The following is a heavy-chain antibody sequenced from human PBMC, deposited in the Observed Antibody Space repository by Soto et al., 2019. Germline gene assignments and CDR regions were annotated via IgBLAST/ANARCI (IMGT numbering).Heavy chain of an antibody. J-gene: IGHJ3*02. CDR2: ISGSGGST. D-gene: IGHD3-22*01. CDR1: GFTFSSYA. CDR3: AKDLITMIVVARNAFDI. V-gene: IGHV3-23*01. Sequence: QPGGSLRLSCAASGFTFSSYAMSWVRQAPGKGLEWVSAISGSGGSTYYADSVKGRFTISRDNSKNTLYLQMNSLRAEDTAVYYCAKDLITMIVVARNAFDIWGQGTMVTVS.